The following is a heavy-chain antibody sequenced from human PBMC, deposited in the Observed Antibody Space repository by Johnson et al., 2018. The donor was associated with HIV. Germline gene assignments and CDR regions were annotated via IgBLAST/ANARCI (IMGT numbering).Heavy chain of an antibody. D-gene: IGHD3-16*01. J-gene: IGHJ3*02. Sequence: VQLVESVGGLVQPGRSLRLSCVASGFTFEDYAMHWVRQAPGKGLEWVSGISWNSDDIGYADSVTGRFSISRDNAKNCLYLQMNGLNPEDTALYYCARSIITSPVGAFDIWGQGTMVTVSS. V-gene: IGHV3-9*01. CDR2: ISWNSDDI. CDR1: GFTFEDYA. CDR3: ARSIITSPVGAFDI.